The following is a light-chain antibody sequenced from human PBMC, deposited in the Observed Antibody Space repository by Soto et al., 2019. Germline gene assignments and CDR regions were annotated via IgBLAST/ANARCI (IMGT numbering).Light chain of an antibody. CDR1: QAISSY. J-gene: IGKJ1*01. Sequence: DIPMTQSPSSLSASVGDRVTITCRASQAISSYLAWYQQKPGRVPTLLIYAASTLQSGVPSRFSGSGSGTDFTLTISSLQPEDVATYYWQKYHSAPWTCGQGTKVEIK. CDR2: AAS. CDR3: QKYHSAPWT. V-gene: IGKV1-27*01.